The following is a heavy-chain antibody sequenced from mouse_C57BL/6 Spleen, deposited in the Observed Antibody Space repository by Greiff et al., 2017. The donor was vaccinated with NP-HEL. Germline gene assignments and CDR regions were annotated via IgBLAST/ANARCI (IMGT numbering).Heavy chain of an antibody. Sequence: VQLQQSGAELVRPGASVKLSCTASGFNIKDDYMHWVKQRPEQGLEWIGWIDPENGDTEYASKFQGKATITADTSSNTAYLQLSSLTSEDTAVYYCTTSGYDGLWFAYWGQGTLVTVSA. D-gene: IGHD2-2*01. J-gene: IGHJ3*01. CDR2: IDPENGDT. CDR3: TTSGYDGLWFAY. CDR1: GFNIKDDY. V-gene: IGHV14-4*01.